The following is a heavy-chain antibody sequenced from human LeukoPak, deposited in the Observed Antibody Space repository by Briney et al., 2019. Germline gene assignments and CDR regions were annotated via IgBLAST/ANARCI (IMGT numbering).Heavy chain of an antibody. Sequence: GGSLRLSCVASGFSFSNYGMHWVRLAPGKGLEWVAFIRFDGSNEDYADSVKGRFTISRDNTKNSVYLQMSSLRAEDTAVYYCAREVWGPEYWGQGTLVTVSS. CDR1: GFSFSNYG. CDR2: IRFDGSNE. J-gene: IGHJ4*02. V-gene: IGHV3-30*02. D-gene: IGHD1-14*01. CDR3: AREVWGPEY.